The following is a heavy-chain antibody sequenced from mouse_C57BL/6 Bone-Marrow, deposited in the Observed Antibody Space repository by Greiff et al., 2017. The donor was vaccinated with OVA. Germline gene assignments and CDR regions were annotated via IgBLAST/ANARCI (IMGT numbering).Heavy chain of an antibody. CDR1: EYEFPSHD. J-gene: IGHJ1*03. CDR2: INSDGGST. CDR3: ARHVPYDYPYCYFDV. D-gene: IGHD2-4*01. Sequence: EVKLMESGGGLVQPGESLKLSCASNEYEFPSHDMSWVRQTPEKRLELVAAINSDGGSTYYPDTMERRFTISRDNTKKTLYLQMSSLRSEDTASYYCARHVPYDYPYCYFDVWGTGTTVTVSS. V-gene: IGHV5-2*01.